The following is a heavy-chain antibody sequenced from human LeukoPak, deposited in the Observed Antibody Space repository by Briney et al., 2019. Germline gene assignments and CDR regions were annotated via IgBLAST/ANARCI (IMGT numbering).Heavy chain of an antibody. CDR3: ARDDPGIAVAGIDY. CDR1: GFTFSSYS. CDR2: ISSSSSYI. Sequence: PGGSLRLSCAASGFTFSSYSMNWVRQAPGKWLEWVSSISSSSSYIYYADSVKGRFTISRDNAKNSLYLQMNSLRAEDTAVYYCARDDPGIAVAGIDYWGQGTLVTVSS. V-gene: IGHV3-21*01. D-gene: IGHD6-19*01. J-gene: IGHJ4*02.